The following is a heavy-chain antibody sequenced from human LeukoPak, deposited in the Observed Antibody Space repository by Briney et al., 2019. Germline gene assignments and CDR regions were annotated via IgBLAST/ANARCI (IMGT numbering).Heavy chain of an antibody. D-gene: IGHD3-22*01. V-gene: IGHV4-61*05. CDR2: SNDSGGT. Sequence: SETLSLTCTVSGGSISSSSYYWGWIRQPPGKRLEWVGESNDSGGTNYNPSLKSRVTISADKSKNQVSLRLTSVTAADTAVYYCARLRSGYYDSSGYYPPYYYYYGMDVWAKGPRSPSP. J-gene: IGHJ6*02. CDR1: GGSISSSSYY. CDR3: ARLRSGYYDSSGYYPPYYYYYGMDV.